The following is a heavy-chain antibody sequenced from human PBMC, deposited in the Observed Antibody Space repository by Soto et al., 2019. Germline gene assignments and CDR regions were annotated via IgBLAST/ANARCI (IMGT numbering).Heavy chain of an antibody. Sequence: GASVKVSCKASGYIFHTYGIAWVRQAPGQGLEWMGWISTYNGHTKYAQKLQDGVTLTTDTSTTTAYMELRSLRSDDTAVYYCIKDDCSGDTCYLGHWGQGTLVTVSS. J-gene: IGHJ4*02. CDR2: ISTYNGHT. V-gene: IGHV1-18*01. CDR1: GYIFHTYG. D-gene: IGHD2-15*01. CDR3: IKDDCSGDTCYLGH.